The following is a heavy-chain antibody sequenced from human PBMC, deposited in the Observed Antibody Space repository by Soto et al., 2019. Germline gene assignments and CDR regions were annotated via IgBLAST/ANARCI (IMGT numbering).Heavy chain of an antibody. CDR1: GFTFSNAW. Sequence: GGSLRLSCAASGFTFSNAWMNWVRQAPGKGLEWVGRIKNKTDGGTTDYAAPVKGRFTISRDDSKNTLYLQMNSLKTEDTAVYYCTTESGSDAFDIWGQGTMVTVSS. CDR3: TTESGSDAFDI. J-gene: IGHJ3*02. V-gene: IGHV3-15*07. D-gene: IGHD1-26*01. CDR2: IKNKTDGGTT.